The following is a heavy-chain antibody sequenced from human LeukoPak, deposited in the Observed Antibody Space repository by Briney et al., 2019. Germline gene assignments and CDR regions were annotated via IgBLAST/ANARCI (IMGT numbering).Heavy chain of an antibody. Sequence: GGSLRLSCAASGFTFSSYAMHWVRQAPGKGLEWVAVISYDGSNKYCADSVKGRFTISRDNSKNTLYLQMNSLRAEDTAVYYCARVLTPQSLFSSWFDPWGQGTLVTVSS. D-gene: IGHD3-9*01. CDR3: ARVLTPQSLFSSWFDP. J-gene: IGHJ5*02. CDR2: ISYDGSNK. V-gene: IGHV3-30*04. CDR1: GFTFSSYA.